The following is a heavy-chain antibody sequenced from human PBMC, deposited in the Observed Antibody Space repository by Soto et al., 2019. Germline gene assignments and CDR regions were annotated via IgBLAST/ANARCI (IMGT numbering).Heavy chain of an antibody. J-gene: IGHJ3*01. CDR1: GLTISGKKY. CDR2: LYDVDGS. D-gene: IGHD1-1*01. CDR3: ATWHEREHAYDV. Sequence: GGSLRLSCAAFGLTISGKKYVAWVRQAPGKGLEWVSALYDVDGSFYADSVKGRFTTSSDSSRTTVYLQMNDLRPDDTAVYYCATWHEREHAYDVWGQGTTVTVSS. V-gene: IGHV3-53*01.